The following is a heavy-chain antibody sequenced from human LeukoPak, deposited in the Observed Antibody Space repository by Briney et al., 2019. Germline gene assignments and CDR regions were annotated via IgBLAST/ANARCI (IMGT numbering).Heavy chain of an antibody. V-gene: IGHV3-23*01. Sequence: GGSLRLSCAAAGLSFSSFAMSWVRQGPARGLEWVSSIRGNGETFHAASVKGRFTLSSDSSRNTVYFQLNNLRVEDTAIYYCAKASWVSSTDAVRWGQGTLVTVSS. J-gene: IGHJ4*02. D-gene: IGHD3-16*01. CDR1: GLSFSSFA. CDR3: AKASWVSSTDAVR. CDR2: IRGNGET.